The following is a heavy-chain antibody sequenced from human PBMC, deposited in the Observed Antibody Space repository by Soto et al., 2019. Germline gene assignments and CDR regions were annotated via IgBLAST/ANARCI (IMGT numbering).Heavy chain of an antibody. D-gene: IGHD2-2*01. J-gene: IGHJ6*02. CDR2: TSHDGVT. CDR3: ARDRVVLVPAAINYYYYGMDV. Sequence: SEALSLTCAVSSGSIDNVYWWSWVRQSPGKGLEWIGETSHDGVTNYNPSLEGRVTISMDTSKSQFSLKLSSVTAADTAVYYCARDRVVLVPAAINYYYYGMDVWGQGTTVTVSS. V-gene: IGHV4-4*02. CDR1: SGSIDNVYW.